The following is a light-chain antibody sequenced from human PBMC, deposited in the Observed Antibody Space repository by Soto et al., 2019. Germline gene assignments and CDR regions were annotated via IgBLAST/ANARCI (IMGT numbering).Light chain of an antibody. V-gene: IGKV3-15*01. CDR3: KQDTTGLLVT. CDR1: ESVTSS. Sequence: LATLSLYHGERATLSCRASESVTSSLAWYQQKPGQPPRLLIYAASTRATGIPARFSGSGSGTEFTLTICSLQSEDFPVYCCKQDTTGLLVTIGEGTRLEI. J-gene: IGKJ5*01. CDR2: AAS.